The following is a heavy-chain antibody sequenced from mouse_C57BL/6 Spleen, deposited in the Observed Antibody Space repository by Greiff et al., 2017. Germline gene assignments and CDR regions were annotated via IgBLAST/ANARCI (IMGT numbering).Heavy chain of an antibody. V-gene: IGHV3-6*01. J-gene: IGHJ4*01. D-gene: IGHD2-3*01. CDR3: ARGEGWLLHNYYAMDY. CDR1: GYSITSGYY. Sequence: ESGPGLVKPSQSLSLTCSVTGYSITSGYYWNWIRQFPGNKLEWMGYISYDGSNNYNPSLKNRISITRDTSKNQFFLKLNSVTTEDTATYYCARGEGWLLHNYYAMDYWGQGTSVTVSS. CDR2: ISYDGSN.